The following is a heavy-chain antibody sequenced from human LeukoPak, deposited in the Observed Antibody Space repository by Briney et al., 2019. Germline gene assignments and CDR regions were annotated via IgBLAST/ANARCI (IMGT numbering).Heavy chain of an antibody. J-gene: IGHJ4*02. D-gene: IGHD6-13*01. V-gene: IGHV4-59*01. CDR1: GGSISSYY. CDR3: ARGDAAAAGTLFDY. CDR2: IYYSGGT. Sequence: PSETLSLTCTVSGGSISSYYWSWIRQPPGKGLEWIGYIYYSGGTNYNPSLKSRVTISVDTSKNQFSLKLSSVTAADTAVYYCARGDAAAAGTLFDYWGQGTLVTVSS.